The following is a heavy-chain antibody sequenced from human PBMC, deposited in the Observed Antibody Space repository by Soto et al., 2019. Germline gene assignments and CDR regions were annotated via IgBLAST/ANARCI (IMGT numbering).Heavy chain of an antibody. Sequence: PGGSLRLSCAASGFTFSSYEMNWVRQAPGKGLEWVSYISSSGSTIYYADSVKGRFTISRDNAKNSLYLQMNSLRAEDTTVYYCARVKNSGYSSSWYGSDYYYGMDVWGQGTTVTVSS. D-gene: IGHD6-13*01. CDR2: ISSSGSTI. CDR1: GFTFSSYE. J-gene: IGHJ6*02. CDR3: ARVKNSGYSSSWYGSDYYYGMDV. V-gene: IGHV3-48*03.